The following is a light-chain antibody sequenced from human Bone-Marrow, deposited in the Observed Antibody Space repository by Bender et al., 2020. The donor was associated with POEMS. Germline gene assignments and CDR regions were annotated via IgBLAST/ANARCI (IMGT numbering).Light chain of an antibody. CDR3: SSYTGSSTLV. J-gene: IGLJ2*01. CDR2: EVS. CDR1: SSDVGGYNY. V-gene: IGLV2-14*01. Sequence: QSALTQPPFASGSPGQSVTISCTGTSSDVGGYNYVSWYQQHPGKVPQLIIYEVSDRPSGISNRFSGSESGNTASLTISGLQAEDEADYYCSSYTGSSTLVFGGGTKLTVL.